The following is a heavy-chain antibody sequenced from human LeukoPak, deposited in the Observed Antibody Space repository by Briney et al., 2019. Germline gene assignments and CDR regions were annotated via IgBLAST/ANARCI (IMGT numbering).Heavy chain of an antibody. CDR2: ITPSSSII. CDR3: ARDWAYSFDY. CDR1: GFTFSTYS. D-gene: IGHD3-16*01. Sequence: GGSLRLSCAASGFTFSTYSMNWVRQAPGKGLEWVSYITPSSSIIYYADSVKGRFIISRDNAKNSLYPQMNSLRDEDTAVYYCARDWAYSFDYWGQGTLVTVSS. J-gene: IGHJ4*02. V-gene: IGHV3-48*02.